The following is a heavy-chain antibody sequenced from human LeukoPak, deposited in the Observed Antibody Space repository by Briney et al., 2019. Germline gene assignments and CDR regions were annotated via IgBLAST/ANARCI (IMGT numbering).Heavy chain of an antibody. CDR3: ARSFLDYMDV. CDR2: IYKSGST. J-gene: IGHJ6*03. Sequence: SETLSLTCTVSGESINPYYWNWIRQPAGKGLEWIGHIYKSGSTNYNPSLKSRVTMSLDTSKNQFSLKLRSVTAADTAVYFCARSFLDYMDVWGRGTTVTVSS. V-gene: IGHV4-4*07. D-gene: IGHD2/OR15-2a*01. CDR1: GESINPYY.